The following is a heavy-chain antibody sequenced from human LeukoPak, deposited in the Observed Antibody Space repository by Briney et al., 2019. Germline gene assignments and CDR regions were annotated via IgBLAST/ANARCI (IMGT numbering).Heavy chain of an antibody. CDR2: IYYSGST. CDR1: GGSVSSGSYY. CDR3: ARGAVYDFWSGYYPYYFDY. Sequence: PSETLSLTCTVSGGSVSSGSYYWSWIRQPPGKGLEWIGYIYYSGSTNYNPSLKSRVTISVDTPKNQFSLKLSSVTAADTAVYYCARGAVYDFWSGYYPYYFDYWGQGTLVTVSS. V-gene: IGHV4-61*01. J-gene: IGHJ4*02. D-gene: IGHD3-3*01.